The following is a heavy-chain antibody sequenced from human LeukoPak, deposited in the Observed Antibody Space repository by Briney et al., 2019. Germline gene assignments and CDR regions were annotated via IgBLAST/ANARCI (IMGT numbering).Heavy chain of an antibody. CDR3: ARADGSGSPFDY. D-gene: IGHD3-10*01. J-gene: IGHJ4*02. V-gene: IGHV4-38-2*02. CDR2: IYHSGST. CDR1: GYSISSGYY. Sequence: PSETLSLTCTVSGYSISSGYYWGWIRQPPGKGLEWIGSIYHSGSTYYNPSLKSRVTISVDTSKNQFSLKLSSVTAADTAVYYCARADGSGSPFDYWGQGTLVTVSS.